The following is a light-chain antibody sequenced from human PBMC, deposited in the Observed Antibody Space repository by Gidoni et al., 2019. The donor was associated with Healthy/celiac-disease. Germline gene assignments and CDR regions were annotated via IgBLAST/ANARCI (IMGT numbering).Light chain of an antibody. CDR3: QQYGA. Sequence: EIVMTQSPATLSVSPGERATLSCRASQSVSSNLAWYQQKPGQAPRLLIYGASTRATGIPARFSGSGSGTEFTLTISGLQSEDFAVYYCQQYGAFGPGTKVDIK. J-gene: IGKJ3*01. CDR2: GAS. CDR1: QSVSSN. V-gene: IGKV3-15*01.